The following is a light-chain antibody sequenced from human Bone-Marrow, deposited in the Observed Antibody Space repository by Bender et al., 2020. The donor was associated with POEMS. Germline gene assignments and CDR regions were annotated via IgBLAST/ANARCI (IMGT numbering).Light chain of an antibody. CDR1: SSDVGSSNL. V-gene: IGLV2-14*02. J-gene: IGLJ2*01. CDR3: SSYTSSSTPVV. Sequence: QSALTQPASVSGSPGQSITISCTGTSSDVGSSNLVSWHQQHPGKAPQLMIYEGSKRPSGVSSRFSGSKSGNTASLTIAGLQAEDEADYYCSSYTSSSTPVVFGGGTRLTVL. CDR2: EGS.